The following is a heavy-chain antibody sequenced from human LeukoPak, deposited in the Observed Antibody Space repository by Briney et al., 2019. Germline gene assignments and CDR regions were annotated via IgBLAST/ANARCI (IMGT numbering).Heavy chain of an antibody. CDR3: AREFWRGAKYNWFDP. J-gene: IGHJ5*02. Sequence: VASVTVSCKASGGTFSSYAISWVRQAPGQGLEWMGRIIPILGIANYAQKFQGRVTITADKSTSTAYMELSSLRSEDTAVYYCAREFWRGAKYNWFDPWGQGTLVTVSS. CDR2: IIPILGIA. D-gene: IGHD1-26*01. CDR1: GGTFSSYA. V-gene: IGHV1-69*04.